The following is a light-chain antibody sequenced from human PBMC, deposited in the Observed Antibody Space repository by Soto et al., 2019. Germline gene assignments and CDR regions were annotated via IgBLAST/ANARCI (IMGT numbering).Light chain of an antibody. V-gene: IGKV1-27*01. Sequence: DIQMTQSPSSLSASVGDRVTITCRASQGISNFLAWYQQKPGKVPKLLISAASTLQSGVPSRFSGSGSGTDCPLTITSLQPEDVATYYCQKYSRVITFGQGTRLEI. CDR2: AAS. CDR1: QGISNF. CDR3: QKYSRVIT. J-gene: IGKJ5*01.